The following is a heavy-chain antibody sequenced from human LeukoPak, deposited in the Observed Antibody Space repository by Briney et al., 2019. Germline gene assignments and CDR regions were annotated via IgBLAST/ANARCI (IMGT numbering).Heavy chain of an antibody. CDR2: IGTAGDT. D-gene: IGHD2-21*01. CDR3: ARNFVSGSLGYFDL. Sequence: AGGSLRLSCAASGFTFSSYDMHWVRQATGKGLEWVSAIGTAGDTYYPGSVKGRFTISRENAKNSLYPQMNSLRAEDTAVYYCARNFVSGSLGYFDLWGRGTLVTVSS. CDR1: GFTFSSYD. V-gene: IGHV3-13*01. J-gene: IGHJ2*01.